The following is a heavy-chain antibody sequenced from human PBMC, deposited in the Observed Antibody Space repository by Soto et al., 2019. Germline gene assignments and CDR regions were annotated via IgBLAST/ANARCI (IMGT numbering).Heavy chain of an antibody. CDR3: ARGHSSSWYASYYYYYGMDV. V-gene: IGHV3-21*01. CDR2: ISSSSSYI. D-gene: IGHD6-13*01. Sequence: GWSLRLSCAASGFTFSSYSMNWVRQAPGKGLEWVSSISSSSSYIYYADSVKGRFTISRDNAKNSLYLQMNSLRAEDTAVYYCARGHSSSWYASYYYYYGMDVSGQGTTVTVSS. CDR1: GFTFSSYS. J-gene: IGHJ6*02.